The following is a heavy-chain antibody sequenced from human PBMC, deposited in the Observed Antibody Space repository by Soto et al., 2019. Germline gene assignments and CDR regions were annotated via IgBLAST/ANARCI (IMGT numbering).Heavy chain of an antibody. J-gene: IGHJ3*02. CDR2: IFYRGST. V-gene: IGHV4-39*01. CDR1: GGSISSSSYY. Sequence: SETLSLTCTVPGGSISSSSYYWGWIRQPPGKGLEWIGSIFYRGSTYYNPSLKSRDTISVDTSKNQFSLKLSFVTAADTAMYYCARFNSGSYYEAFDIWGQGTMVT. D-gene: IGHD1-26*01. CDR3: ARFNSGSYYEAFDI.